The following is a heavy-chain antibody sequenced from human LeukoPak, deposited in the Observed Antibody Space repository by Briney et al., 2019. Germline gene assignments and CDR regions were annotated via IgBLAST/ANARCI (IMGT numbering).Heavy chain of an antibody. V-gene: IGHV4-39*07. CDR2: IYYSGST. CDR3: ARERSGGDSLPYYFDY. Sequence: PSETLSLTCTVSGGSISSSSYYWGWIRQPPGKGLEWIGSIYYSGSTYYNPSLKSRVTISVDTSKNQFSLKLSSVTAADTAVYYCARERSGGDSLPYYFDYWGQEPWSPSPQ. CDR1: GGSISSSSYY. D-gene: IGHD3-22*01. J-gene: IGHJ4*01.